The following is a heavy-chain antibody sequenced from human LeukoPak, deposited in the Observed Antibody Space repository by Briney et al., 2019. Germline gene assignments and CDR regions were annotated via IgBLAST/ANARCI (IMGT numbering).Heavy chain of an antibody. J-gene: IGHJ5*02. CDR1: RFTFSAYA. CDR2: IEASDVNT. CDR3: AKGSGSGWYGWFDP. D-gene: IGHD6-19*01. V-gene: IGHV3-23*01. Sequence: GGSLSLSCAASRFTFSAYAMYWVRQAPGKGLEWVSCIEASDVNTYYADSVKGRFTISRDNSKNTLYLQMSSLRAEDTAVYYCAKGSGSGWYGWFDPWGQGTLVTVSS.